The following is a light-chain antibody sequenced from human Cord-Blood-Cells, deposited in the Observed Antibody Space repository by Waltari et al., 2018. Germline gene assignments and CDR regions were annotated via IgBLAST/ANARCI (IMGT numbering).Light chain of an antibody. CDR1: SRAVVSYQL. V-gene: IGLV2-23*01. J-gene: IGLJ2*01. Sequence: QSALTQPASVSGSPGQSTTTTSSGTSRAVVSYQLFSWYTQPPGKAPKLMIYEGSKRHSGVSNRFAGSKSGNTASLTISGLQAEDEADYYCCSYAGSSTLVFGGGTKLTVL. CDR3: CSYAGSSTLV. CDR2: EGS.